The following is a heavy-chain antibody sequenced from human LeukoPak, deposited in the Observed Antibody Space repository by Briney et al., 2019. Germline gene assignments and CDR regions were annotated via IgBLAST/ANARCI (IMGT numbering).Heavy chain of an antibody. CDR3: ARDLRPAIAARRAFDI. V-gene: IGHV3-21*01. J-gene: IGHJ3*02. CDR2: ISSSSSYI. D-gene: IGHD6-6*01. Sequence: GGSLRLSCAASGFTFGSYSMNWVRQAPGKGLEWVSSISSSSSYIYYADSVKGRFTISRDNAKNSLYLQMNSLRAEDTAVYYCARDLRPAIAARRAFDIWGQGTMVTVSS. CDR1: GFTFGSYS.